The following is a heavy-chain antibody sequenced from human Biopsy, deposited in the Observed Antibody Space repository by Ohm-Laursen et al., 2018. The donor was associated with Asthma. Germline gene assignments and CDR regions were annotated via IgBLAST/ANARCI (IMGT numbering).Heavy chain of an antibody. CDR1: SGSGGYMRSSNYY. D-gene: IGHD6-13*01. J-gene: IGHJ6*02. Sequence: GTLSLTCSLSSGSGGYMRSSNYYWGWIRQPPGKGLVWIGSISYSGTTYYNPSLESRVTGSEDISKNQFSLKLTFVTAADTAVYYCVRGSSSWHHGPFHYYYGLDVWGQGTTVTVSS. V-gene: IGHV4-39*01. CDR2: ISYSGTT. CDR3: VRGSSSWHHGPFHYYYGLDV.